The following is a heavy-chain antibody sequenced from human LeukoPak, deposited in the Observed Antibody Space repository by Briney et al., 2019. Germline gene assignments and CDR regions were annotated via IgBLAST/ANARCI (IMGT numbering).Heavy chain of an antibody. CDR3: AKGSRWFGP. CDR2: IYVTGST. D-gene: IGHD2-15*01. J-gene: IGHJ5*02. V-gene: IGHV4-4*07. Sequence: SETLSLTCSVSGGSISNYFWTWLRQAAGKGLEWIGRIYVTGSTIYNPSLKSRVTMSVDRSKNQFSLILNSVTAADTAVYYCAKGSRWFGPWGQGALVTVSS. CDR1: GGSISNYF.